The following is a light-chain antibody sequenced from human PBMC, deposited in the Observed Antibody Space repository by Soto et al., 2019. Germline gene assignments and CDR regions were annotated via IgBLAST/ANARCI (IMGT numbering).Light chain of an antibody. CDR1: SSDVGGYNY. CDR3: SSYTSSSTLV. V-gene: IGLV2-14*01. Sequence: QSVLTQPDSVSGSPGQSITISCTGTSSDVGGYNYVSWYQQHPDKAPKLMIYEVSNRPSGVSNRFSGSKSGNTASLTISGLQAEDEADYYCSSYTSSSTLVFGTGTKVTV. J-gene: IGLJ1*01. CDR2: EVS.